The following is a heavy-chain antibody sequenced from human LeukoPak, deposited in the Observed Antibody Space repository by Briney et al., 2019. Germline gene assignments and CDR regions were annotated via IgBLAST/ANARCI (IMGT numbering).Heavy chain of an antibody. CDR1: GYTFTNYA. CDR3: ARGFGFLDYYASADDY. CDR2: INTNTGNP. D-gene: IGHD3-10*01. V-gene: IGHV7-4-1*02. J-gene: IGHJ4*02. Sequence: GASVKVSCKASGYTFTNYAVNWVRQAPGQGLEWMGWINTNTGNPTYAQAFTGRFVFSLDTSVSTAYLQISSLKADDTAVYYCARGFGFLDYYASADDYWGQGTLVTVSS.